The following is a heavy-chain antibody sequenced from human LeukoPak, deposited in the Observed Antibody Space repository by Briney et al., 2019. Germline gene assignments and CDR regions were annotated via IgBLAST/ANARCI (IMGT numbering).Heavy chain of an antibody. J-gene: IGHJ4*02. D-gene: IGHD6-19*01. Sequence: HLGGSLRLSCAASGFTFSSYAMSWVRQAPGKGLEWVSAISGSGGSTYYADSVKGRFTISRDNSKNTLYLQMNSLRAEDTAVYYCAKSPSGWYSGHYFDYWGQGTLVTVSS. CDR2: ISGSGGST. CDR1: GFTFSSYA. V-gene: IGHV3-23*01. CDR3: AKSPSGWYSGHYFDY.